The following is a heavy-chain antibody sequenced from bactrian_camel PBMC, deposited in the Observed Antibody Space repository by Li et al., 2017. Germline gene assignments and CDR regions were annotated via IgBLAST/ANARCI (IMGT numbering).Heavy chain of an antibody. D-gene: IGHD1*01. CDR3: AISDTCAALHLGY. CDR1: GFSFDDSD. J-gene: IGHJ6*01. CDR2: IDLTGKT. Sequence: HVQLVESGGASVQAGGSLSLSCVVSGFSFDDSDMGWYRQAPGNECELVSTIDLTGKTYYSPSVKGRFTIYRDTANTVYLRMNSLKFEDTAVYYCAISDTCAALHLGYWGQGTQVTVS. V-gene: IGHV3S56*01.